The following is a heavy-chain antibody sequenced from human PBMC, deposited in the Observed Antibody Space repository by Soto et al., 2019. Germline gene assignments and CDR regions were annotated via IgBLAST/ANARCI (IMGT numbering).Heavy chain of an antibody. V-gene: IGHV4-39*02. CDR3: ARLPITGTGL. Sequence: SETLSLTCTVSGGSISTSTYYWGWIRQPPGRGLEWIGTIYYDGSTYYNPSLKSRVTISVDTSKNHFSLKVFSVTAADTAVYYCARLPITGTGLWGQGTLVTVSS. J-gene: IGHJ4*02. CDR1: GGSISTSTYY. D-gene: IGHD1-20*01. CDR2: IYYDGST.